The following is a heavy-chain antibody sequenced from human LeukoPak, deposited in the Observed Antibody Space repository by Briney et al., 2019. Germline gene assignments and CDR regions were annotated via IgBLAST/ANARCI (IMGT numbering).Heavy chain of an antibody. Sequence: SETLSPTCAVYGGSFSGYYWSWIRQPPGKGLEWIGEINHSGSTNYNPSLKSRVTISVDTSKNQFSLKLSSVTAADTAVYYCARGPLYSSGWYRWFDPWGQGTLVTVSS. CDR3: ARGPLYSSGWYRWFDP. CDR1: GGSFSGYY. D-gene: IGHD6-19*01. CDR2: INHSGST. V-gene: IGHV4-34*01. J-gene: IGHJ5*02.